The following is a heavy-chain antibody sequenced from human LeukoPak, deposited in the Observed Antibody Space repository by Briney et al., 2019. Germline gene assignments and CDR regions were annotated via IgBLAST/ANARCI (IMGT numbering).Heavy chain of an antibody. J-gene: IGHJ4*02. Sequence: PGGTLRLSCAASGFTFSSYGMSWVRQAPGKGLGWVSSISSRSNYIYYPDSVKGRFTISRDNAKNSLYLQMNGLRAEDTAVYYCARTGRGYCSGGSCYDSFDYWGQGTLVTVSS. V-gene: IGHV3-21*01. D-gene: IGHD2-15*01. CDR1: GFTFSSYG. CDR3: ARTGRGYCSGGSCYDSFDY. CDR2: ISSRSNYI.